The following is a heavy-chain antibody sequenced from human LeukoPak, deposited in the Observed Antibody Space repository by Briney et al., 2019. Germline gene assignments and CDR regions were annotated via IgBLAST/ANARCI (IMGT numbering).Heavy chain of an antibody. CDR1: GCSISSYY. D-gene: IGHD3-10*01. J-gene: IGHJ4*02. V-gene: IGHV4-4*07. CDR2: IYTSGST. Sequence: SETLSLTCTVSGCSISSYYWSWIRQPAGKGLEWIGRIYTSGSTHYNPSLKSRVTMSVDASKNQFSLKLSSVTAADTAVYYCARGSGSGSYYNGFDYWGQGTLVTVSS. CDR3: ARGSGSGSYYNGFDY.